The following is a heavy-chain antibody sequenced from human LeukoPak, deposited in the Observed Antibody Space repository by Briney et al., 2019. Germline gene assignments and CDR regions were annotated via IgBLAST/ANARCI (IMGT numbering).Heavy chain of an antibody. CDR1: GGSFSGYY. V-gene: IGHV4-34*01. Sequence: SEALSLTCAVYGGSFSGYYWSWIRQPPGKGLEWIGEINHSGSTNYNPSLKSRVTISVDTSKNQFSLKLSSVTAADTAVYYCARGLGTMIVVALGGFDYWGQGTLVTVSS. D-gene: IGHD3-22*01. J-gene: IGHJ4*02. CDR2: INHSGST. CDR3: ARGLGTMIVVALGGFDY.